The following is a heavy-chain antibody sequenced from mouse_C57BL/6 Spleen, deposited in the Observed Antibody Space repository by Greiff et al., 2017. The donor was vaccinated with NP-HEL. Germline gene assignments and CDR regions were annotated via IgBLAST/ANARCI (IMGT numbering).Heavy chain of an antibody. Sequence: VQLQQPGTELVKPGASVKLSCKASGYTFTSYWMHWVKQRPGQGLEWIGNINPSTGGTNYNEKFKSTATLTVDKSSSTAYMQLSSLTSEDSAVYYCSRRQLRLDYAMDYWGQGTSVTVSS. CDR3: SRRQLRLDYAMDY. J-gene: IGHJ4*01. V-gene: IGHV1-53*01. CDR1: GYTFTSYW. CDR2: INPSTGGT. D-gene: IGHD3-2*02.